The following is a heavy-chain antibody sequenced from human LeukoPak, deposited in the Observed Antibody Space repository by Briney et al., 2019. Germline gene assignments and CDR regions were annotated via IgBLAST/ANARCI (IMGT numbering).Heavy chain of an antibody. V-gene: IGHV3-23*01. CDR1: RFTFSSYA. CDR2: ISGSGDIA. CDR3: AKVTGGDMITYGGVDY. J-gene: IGHJ4*02. D-gene: IGHD3-16*01. Sequence: GGSLRLSRAASRFTFSSYAMTWVRQAPGKGLEWVSAISGSGDIAYYADSVKGRFTISRDNSKNTLFLQMDSLRVEDTAVHYCAKVTGGDMITYGGVDYWGQGTLVTVSS.